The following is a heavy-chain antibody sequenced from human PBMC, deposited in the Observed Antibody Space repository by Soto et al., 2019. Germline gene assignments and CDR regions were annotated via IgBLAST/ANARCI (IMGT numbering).Heavy chain of an antibody. CDR2: IYPGDSDT. D-gene: IGHD2-15*01. V-gene: IGHV5-51*01. CDR3: ARHRRYCSGGSCYLNWFDP. Sequence: GESLKISCKGSGYSFTSYWIGWVRQMHGKGLEWMGIIYPGDSDTRYSASFQGQVTISAVKSISTAYLQWSSLKASDTAMYYCARHRRYCSGGSCYLNWFDPWGQGTLVTVSS. J-gene: IGHJ5*02. CDR1: GYSFTSYW.